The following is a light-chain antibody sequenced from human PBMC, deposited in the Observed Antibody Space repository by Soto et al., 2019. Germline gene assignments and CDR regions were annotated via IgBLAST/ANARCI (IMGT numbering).Light chain of an antibody. Sequence: DIQMTQSPSTLSASVGDRVTITCRASQSISSWLAWYQQKPGKAPKLLIYKASSLESGVPSRFSGSGSETEFTLTISSLRPDDFATYYCQQYNSYWTFGQGTKV. CDR3: QQYNSYWT. CDR2: KAS. J-gene: IGKJ1*01. CDR1: QSISSW. V-gene: IGKV1-5*03.